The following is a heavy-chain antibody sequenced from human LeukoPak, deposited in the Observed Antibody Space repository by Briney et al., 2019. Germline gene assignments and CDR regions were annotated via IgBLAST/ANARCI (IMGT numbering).Heavy chain of an antibody. J-gene: IGHJ4*02. CDR2: ISSSGSTI. CDR3: ARESTYYYGSGSPSFDY. D-gene: IGHD3-10*01. Sequence: GGSLRLSCAASGFPFSDYYMSWIRQAPGKGLEWVSYISSSGSTIYYADSVKGRFTISRDNAKNSLYLQMNSLRAEDTAVYYCARESTYYYGSGSPSFDYWGQGTLVTVSS. V-gene: IGHV3-11*04. CDR1: GFPFSDYY.